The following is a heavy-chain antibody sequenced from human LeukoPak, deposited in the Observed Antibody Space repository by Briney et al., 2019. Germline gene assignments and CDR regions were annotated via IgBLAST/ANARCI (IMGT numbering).Heavy chain of an antibody. D-gene: IGHD2-2*01. CDR2: ISPSGGTI. CDR3: VRVRYCSSTNCHGGWFDP. V-gene: IGHV3-48*03. Sequence: GGSLRLSCAASGFAFSNYEMNWVRQALGKGLEWVSYISPSGGTITYADSVKGRFTISRDNAKNSLYLQMNSLGAEDTAVYYCVRVRYCSSTNCHGGWFDPWGQGTLVTVSS. CDR1: GFAFSNYE. J-gene: IGHJ5*02.